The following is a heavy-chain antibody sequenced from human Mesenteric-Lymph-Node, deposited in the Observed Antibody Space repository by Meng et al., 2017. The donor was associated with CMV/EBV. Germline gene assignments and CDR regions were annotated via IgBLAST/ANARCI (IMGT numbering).Heavy chain of an antibody. CDR3: ARQYQVVQYGMDV. V-gene: IGHV3-48*03. CDR1: GFTFSSYE. J-gene: IGHJ6*02. Sequence: GESLKISCAASGFTFSSYEMNWVRQAPGKGLEWVSYISSSGTTIYYADSVRGRFTISRDNAKNSLYLQIDGLRAEDTAVYYCARQYQVVQYGMDVWGQGTTVTVSS. CDR2: ISSSGTTI. D-gene: IGHD2-2*01.